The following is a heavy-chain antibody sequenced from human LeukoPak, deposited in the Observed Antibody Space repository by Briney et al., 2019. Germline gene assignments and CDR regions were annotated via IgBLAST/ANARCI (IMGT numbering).Heavy chain of an antibody. Sequence: SGPTLVKPSETLSRTCTVSGGSISSYYWSWIRQPPGKGLEWIGYIYYSGSTNYNPSLKSRVTISVDTSKNQFSLKLSSVTAADTAVYYCARGYVFLLAVAGYYFDYWGQGALVTVSS. CDR3: ARGYVFLLAVAGYYFDY. J-gene: IGHJ4*02. CDR1: GGSISSYY. D-gene: IGHD6-13*01. V-gene: IGHV4-59*01. CDR2: IYYSGST.